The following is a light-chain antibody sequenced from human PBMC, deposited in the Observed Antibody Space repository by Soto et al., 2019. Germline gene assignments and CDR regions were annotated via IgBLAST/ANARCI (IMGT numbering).Light chain of an antibody. J-gene: IGKJ4*01. CDR3: QQYNHWPIT. V-gene: IGKV3-15*01. CDR2: AAS. CDR1: QGLGTN. Sequence: VTTQSPATLSVSPGDRVTLSCRASQGLGTNLAWYQQKPGQAPRLLIYAASTRATGVPGRFSGSVSGTEFTLTISSLRSEDFAVYYCQQYNHWPITFGGGTKVDIK.